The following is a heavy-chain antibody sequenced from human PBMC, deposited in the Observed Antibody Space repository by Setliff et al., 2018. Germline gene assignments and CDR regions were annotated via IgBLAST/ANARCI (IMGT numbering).Heavy chain of an antibody. CDR2: IWYDGSYK. J-gene: IGHJ6*03. CDR1: GFSFNKHA. Sequence: PGGSLRLSCAASGFSFNKHAMHWVRQAPGKGLEWVAEIWYDGSYKYYADSVKGRFTISRDNSKNTLFLQMNSLRVEDTAVYYCAKDQCYGGSCYYYKDVWGKGTTVTVSS. CDR3: AKDQCYGGSCYYYKDV. D-gene: IGHD2-15*01. V-gene: IGHV3-33*06.